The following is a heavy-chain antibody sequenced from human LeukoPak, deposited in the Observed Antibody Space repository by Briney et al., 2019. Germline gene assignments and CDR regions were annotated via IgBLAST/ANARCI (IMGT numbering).Heavy chain of an antibody. J-gene: IGHJ4*02. Sequence: GESLKISCRGSGCSFTTYWIGWVRQMPGKGLEWMGIIYPGDSDTRYSPSFQGQVTMSADKSINTAYLQWSSLKASDTAMYYCARRKGCSSTSCPPDCWGQGSLVAVSS. D-gene: IGHD2-2*01. CDR3: ARRKGCSSTSCPPDC. CDR1: GCSFTTYW. V-gene: IGHV5-51*01. CDR2: IYPGDSDT.